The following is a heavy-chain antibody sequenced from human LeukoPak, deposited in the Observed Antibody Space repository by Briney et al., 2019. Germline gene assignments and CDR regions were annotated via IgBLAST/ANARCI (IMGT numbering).Heavy chain of an antibody. Sequence: GESLKISCKGSGYSFTSYGISWVRQAPGQGLEWMGWISAYNGNTNYAQKLQGRVTMITDTSTSTAYMELRSLRSDDTAVYYCAREVEWEPPSKYYYYGMDVWGQGTTVTVSS. J-gene: IGHJ6*02. V-gene: IGHV1-18*01. CDR3: AREVEWEPPSKYYYYGMDV. CDR1: GYSFTSYG. CDR2: ISAYNGNT. D-gene: IGHD1-26*01.